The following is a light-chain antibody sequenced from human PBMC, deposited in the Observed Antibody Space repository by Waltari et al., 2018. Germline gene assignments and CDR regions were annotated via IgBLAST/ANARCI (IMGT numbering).Light chain of an antibody. Sequence: AIRMSQSPASISASSGDSVTITCRASQDINSYLAWFQQKPGKAPKLLIYASSSLQGGVPSRFSGSGSGTEFTLTITSLQSEDFASYYCQHYYNYPWTFGQGP. CDR2: ASS. CDR3: QHYYNYPWT. V-gene: IGKV1-8*01. J-gene: IGKJ1*01. CDR1: QDINSY.